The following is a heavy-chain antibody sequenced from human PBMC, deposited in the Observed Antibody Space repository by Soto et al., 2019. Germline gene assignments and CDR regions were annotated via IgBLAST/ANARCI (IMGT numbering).Heavy chain of an antibody. CDR1: GFTFSSYA. Sequence: SGGSLRLSCAASGFTFSSYAMHWVRQAPGKGLEWVAVISYDGSNKYYADSVKGRFTISRDNSKNTLYLQMNSLRAEDTAVYYCARGYSSGWYYVYWGQGTLVTVSS. CDR3: ARGYSSGWYYVY. D-gene: IGHD6-19*01. J-gene: IGHJ4*02. CDR2: ISYDGSNK. V-gene: IGHV3-30-3*01.